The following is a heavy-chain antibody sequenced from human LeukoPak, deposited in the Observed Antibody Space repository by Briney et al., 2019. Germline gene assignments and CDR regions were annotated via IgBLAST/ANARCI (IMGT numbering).Heavy chain of an antibody. CDR3: ARDGKLVATTSGWFDP. Sequence: SVKVSCKASGYTFTSYAMHWVRQAPGQGLEWMGRIIPILGIANYAQKFQGRVTITADKSTSTAYMELSSLRSEDTAVYYCARDGKLVATTSGWFDPWGQGTLVTVSS. J-gene: IGHJ5*02. CDR2: IIPILGIA. D-gene: IGHD5-12*01. V-gene: IGHV1-69*04. CDR1: GYTFTSYA.